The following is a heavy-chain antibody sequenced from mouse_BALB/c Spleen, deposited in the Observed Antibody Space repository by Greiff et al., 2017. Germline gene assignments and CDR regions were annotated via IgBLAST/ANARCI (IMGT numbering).Heavy chain of an antibody. CDR1: GFTFSSYT. D-gene: IGHD1-2*01. V-gene: IGHV5-12-2*01. Sequence: DVQLVESGGGLVQPGGSLKLSCAASGFTFSSYTMSRVRQTPEKRLEWVAYISNGGGSTYYPDTVKGRFTISRDNAKNTLYLQMSSLKSEDTAMYYCARHASPIYGPYAMDYWGQGTSVTVSS. CDR2: ISNGGGST. J-gene: IGHJ4*01. CDR3: ARHASPIYGPYAMDY.